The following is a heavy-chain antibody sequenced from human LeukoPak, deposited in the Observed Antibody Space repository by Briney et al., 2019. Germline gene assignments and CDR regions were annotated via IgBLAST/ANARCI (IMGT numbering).Heavy chain of an antibody. D-gene: IGHD6-19*01. J-gene: IGHJ4*02. CDR2: TNPNSGGT. CDR3: ARDLVYSSGWWRDY. Sequence: ASVKVSCKASGYTFTGYYMHWVRQAPGQGLEWMGWTNPNSGGTNYAQKFQGRVTMTRDTSISTAYMELSRLRSDDTAVYYCARDLVYSSGWWRDYWGQGTLVTVSS. CDR1: GYTFTGYY. V-gene: IGHV1-2*02.